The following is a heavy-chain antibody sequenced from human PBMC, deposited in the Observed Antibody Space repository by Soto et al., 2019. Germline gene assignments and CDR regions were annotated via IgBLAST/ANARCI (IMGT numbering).Heavy chain of an antibody. D-gene: IGHD4-17*01. CDR3: ARVDYGDYGWYFDL. V-gene: IGHV3-13*01. CDR1: GFTFSSYD. CDR2: IGTAGDT. Sequence: PGESLRISCAASGFTFSSYDMHGVRQATGKGLEWVSAIGTAGDTYYPGSVKGRFTISRENAKNSLYLQMNSLRAEDTAVYYCARVDYGDYGWYFDLWGRGTLVTVSS. J-gene: IGHJ2*01.